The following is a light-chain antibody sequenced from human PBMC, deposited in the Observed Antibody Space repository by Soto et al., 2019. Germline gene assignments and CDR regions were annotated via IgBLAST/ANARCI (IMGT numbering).Light chain of an antibody. Sequence: DMEMTQSPLSLSASVGDRVTITCRASQSISNYLNWYQHKPGKVPKLLIYAASSLQSGVPTRFSGSGSGTDFTLTINSLQPEDFATYYCHQSYGTPLTFGGGTKIEIK. V-gene: IGKV1-39*01. CDR3: HQSYGTPLT. CDR2: AAS. J-gene: IGKJ4*01. CDR1: QSISNY.